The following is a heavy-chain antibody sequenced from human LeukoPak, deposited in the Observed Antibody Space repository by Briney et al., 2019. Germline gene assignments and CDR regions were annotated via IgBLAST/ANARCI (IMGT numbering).Heavy chain of an antibody. J-gene: IGHJ5*02. D-gene: IGHD3-3*01. CDR3: AHIPFYDFWSGYYSNWFDP. V-gene: IGHV2-5*01. Sequence: SGPTLVKPTQTLTLTCTFSGFSLSTSGVGVGWIRQPPGKALEWLALIYWNDDKRYSPSLKSRLTITKDTSKNQVVLTMTNMDPVDTATYYCAHIPFYDFWSGYYSNWFDPWGQGTLVTVSS. CDR1: GFSLSTSGVG. CDR2: IYWNDDK.